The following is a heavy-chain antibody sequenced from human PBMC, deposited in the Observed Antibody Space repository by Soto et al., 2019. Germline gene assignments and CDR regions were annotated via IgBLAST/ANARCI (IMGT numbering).Heavy chain of an antibody. Sequence: SETLSLTCTVSGGSISSSSYYWGWIRQPPGKGLEWIGSIYYSGSTYYNPSLKSRVTISVDTSKNQFSLKLSSATAADTAVYYCARDYCSGGSCYTMYYYGMDVWGQGTTVTVSS. J-gene: IGHJ6*02. D-gene: IGHD2-15*01. CDR2: IYYSGST. CDR3: ARDYCSGGSCYTMYYYGMDV. V-gene: IGHV4-39*02. CDR1: GGSISSSSYY.